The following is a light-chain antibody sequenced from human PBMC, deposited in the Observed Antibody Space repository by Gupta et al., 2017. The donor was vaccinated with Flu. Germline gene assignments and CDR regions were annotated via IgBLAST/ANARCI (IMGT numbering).Light chain of an antibody. CDR1: QSIITY. CDR2: GAC. CDR3: QQSDSMPLA. Sequence: PSSLSASVGDRVTITCRASQSIITYLNWYQQKPGKAPNLLIYGACNLQTGVPSRFDGDGSGTDFTLTISRLQPEDFATYYCQQSDSMPLAFGGGTKVEIK. V-gene: IGKV1-39*01. J-gene: IGKJ4*01.